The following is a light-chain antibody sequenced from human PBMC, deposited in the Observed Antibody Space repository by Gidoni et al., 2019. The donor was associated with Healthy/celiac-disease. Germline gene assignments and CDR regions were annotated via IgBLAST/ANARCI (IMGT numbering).Light chain of an antibody. CDR1: QSVSSN. CDR3: QQYNNWPRVT. CDR2: GAS. V-gene: IGKV3-15*01. Sequence: EIVMTQSPATLSVSPGERATLSCRASQSVSSNLAWYHQKPGQAPRLLIYGASTRATGIPARFSGSGSGTEFTLTISSLQSEDFAVYYCQQYNNWPRVTFGPGTKVDIK. J-gene: IGKJ3*01.